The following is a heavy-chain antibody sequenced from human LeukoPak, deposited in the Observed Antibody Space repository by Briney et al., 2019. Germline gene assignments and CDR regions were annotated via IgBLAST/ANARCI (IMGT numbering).Heavy chain of an antibody. Sequence: PSQTLSLTCAVSGGSISSGGYSWSWIRQPPGTGLEWLGYVYYNGNTNYNPSLKSRVTISVETSKNQFSLKLTSVTAADTAVYYCARHFLPQYNNDVWRKGPSYPRDLDSWGQGTLVTVSS. D-gene: IGHD1-1*01. J-gene: IGHJ4*02. V-gene: IGHV4-30-4*07. CDR1: GGSISSGGYS. CDR2: VYYNGNT. CDR3: ARHFLPQYNNDVWRKGPSYPRDLDS.